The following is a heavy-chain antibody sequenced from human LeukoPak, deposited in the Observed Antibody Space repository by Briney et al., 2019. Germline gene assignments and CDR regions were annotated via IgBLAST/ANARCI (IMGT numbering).Heavy chain of an antibody. CDR2: INHSGST. V-gene: IGHV4-34*01. CDR3: ARVRCSNCPRFFDY. J-gene: IGHJ4*02. Sequence: SETLSLTCAVYGGSFSGYYWSWIRQPPGKGLEWIGEINHSGSTNYNPSLKSRVTISVDTSKNQFPLKLSSATAADTAVYYCARVRCSNCPRFFDYWGQGTLVTVSS. CDR1: GGSFSGYY. D-gene: IGHD6-13*01.